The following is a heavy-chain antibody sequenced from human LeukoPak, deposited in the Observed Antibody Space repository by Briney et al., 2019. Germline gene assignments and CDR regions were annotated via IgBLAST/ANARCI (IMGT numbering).Heavy chain of an antibody. Sequence: ASVKVSCKASGYNFIGFYMHWVRQAPGQSLEWMGRINYHSGEKSFTRSFQGRVTMTRDTSINTAYMELGRLTSDDTAVYFCARGATRLATAGAEFDSWGQGTLVIVSS. V-gene: IGHV1-2*06. CDR2: INYHSGEK. CDR1: GYNFIGFY. D-gene: IGHD6-13*01. J-gene: IGHJ4*02. CDR3: ARGATRLATAGAEFDS.